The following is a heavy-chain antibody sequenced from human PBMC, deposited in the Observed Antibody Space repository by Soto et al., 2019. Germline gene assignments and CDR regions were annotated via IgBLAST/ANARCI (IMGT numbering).Heavy chain of an antibody. CDR1: DGSISTYDW. V-gene: IGHV4-4*02. Sequence: SETLSLTCVVSDGSISTYDWWTWVRQPAGKGLEWIGKMFHSGGADYSPSLKSRVTISADSSKNHFSLRLTAVTAADTAVYYCATGNVDSMLEYWGQGTQVTVSS. CDR2: MFHSGGA. D-gene: IGHD3-3*01. CDR3: ATGNVDSMLEY. J-gene: IGHJ4*02.